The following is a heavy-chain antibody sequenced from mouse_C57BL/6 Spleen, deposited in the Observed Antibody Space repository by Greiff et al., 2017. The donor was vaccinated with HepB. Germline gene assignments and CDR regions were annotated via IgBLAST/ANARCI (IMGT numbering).Heavy chain of an antibody. CDR1: GYTFTSYW. Sequence: VKLQQPGAELVKPGASVKLSCKASGYTFTSYWMQWVKQRPGQGLEWIGEIDPSDSYTNYNQKFKGKATLTVDTSSSTAYMQLSSLTSEDSAVYYCARRYYGSSYVGFDYWGQGTTLTVSS. D-gene: IGHD1-1*01. J-gene: IGHJ2*01. CDR3: ARRYYGSSYVGFDY. V-gene: IGHV1-50*01. CDR2: IDPSDSYT.